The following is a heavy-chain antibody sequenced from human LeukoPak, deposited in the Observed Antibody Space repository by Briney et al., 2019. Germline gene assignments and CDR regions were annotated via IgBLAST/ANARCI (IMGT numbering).Heavy chain of an antibody. V-gene: IGHV3-23*01. D-gene: IGHD3-22*01. J-gene: IGHJ4*02. CDR1: GFTFSSYA. CDR3: AKENGYYYDSSVLLGY. CDR2: ISGSGGST. Sequence: GGSLRLSCAASGFTFSSYAMSWVRQAPGKGLEWVSAISGSGGSTYYADSVKGRFTISRDNSKSTLYLQMNSLRAEDTAVYYCAKENGYYYDSSVLLGYWGQGTLVTVSS.